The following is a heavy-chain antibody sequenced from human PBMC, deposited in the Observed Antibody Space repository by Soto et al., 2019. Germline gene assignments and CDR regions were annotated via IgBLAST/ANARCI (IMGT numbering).Heavy chain of an antibody. Sequence: GESLKISCKGSGYSFAGYWITWVRQKPGKGLEWMGRIDPSDSQTYYSPSFRGHVTISATKSITTVFLQWSSLRASDTAMYYCARLGFPGAIYFDSWGLGTLVTVSS. J-gene: IGHJ4*02. V-gene: IGHV5-10-1*01. CDR1: GYSFAGYW. CDR3: ARLGFPGAIYFDS. CDR2: IDPSDSQT.